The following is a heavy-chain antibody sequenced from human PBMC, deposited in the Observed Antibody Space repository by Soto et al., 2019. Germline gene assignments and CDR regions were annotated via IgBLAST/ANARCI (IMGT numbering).Heavy chain of an antibody. D-gene: IGHD3-22*01. CDR1: GGTFSSYA. CDR3: ARRGSGYYGALDY. V-gene: IGHV1-69*13. Sequence: ASVKVSCKASGGTFSSYAISWVRQAPGQGLEWMGGIIPIFGTANYARKFQGRVTITADEYTRTAYMGLSSLRSEDTAVYYCARRGSGYYGALDYWGQGTLVTVSS. CDR2: IIPIFGTA. J-gene: IGHJ4*02.